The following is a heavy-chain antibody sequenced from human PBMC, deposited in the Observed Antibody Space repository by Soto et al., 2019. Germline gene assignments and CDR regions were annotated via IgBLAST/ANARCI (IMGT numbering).Heavy chain of an antibody. CDR1: GYTFTSYA. J-gene: IGHJ4*02. V-gene: IGHV1-3*05. CDR2: INGGNGNT. CDR3: AIGGPPIDY. D-gene: IGHD3-10*01. Sequence: QVQLVQSGAEEKKPGASVKVSCKASGYTFTSYAMHWVRQAPGQRLEWMGWINGGNGNTKYSQKFQGRDTITRDTSASTAYMELSILRSEDTAVYYCAIGGPPIDYWVQGTLVTVSS.